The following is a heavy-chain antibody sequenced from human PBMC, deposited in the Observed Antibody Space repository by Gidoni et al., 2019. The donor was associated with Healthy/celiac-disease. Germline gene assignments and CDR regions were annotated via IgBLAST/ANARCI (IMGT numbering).Heavy chain of an antibody. Sequence: QVQLQESGPGLVKPSQTLSLTCTVSGGSISSGSYYWRWIRQPAGKGLEWIGRIYTSGSTNYNPSLKSRVTISVDTSKNQFSLKLSSVTAADTAVYYCARGQQLVGGYFDYWGQGTLVTVSS. CDR3: ARGQQLVGGYFDY. CDR1: GGSISSGSYY. CDR2: IYTSGST. V-gene: IGHV4-61*02. D-gene: IGHD6-13*01. J-gene: IGHJ4*02.